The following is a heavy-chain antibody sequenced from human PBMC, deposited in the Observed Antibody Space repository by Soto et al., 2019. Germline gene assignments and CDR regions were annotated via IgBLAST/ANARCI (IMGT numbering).Heavy chain of an antibody. CDR2: ISAYNGNT. Sequence: ASVKVSCKASGYTFTNFGISWVRQAPGQGLEWMGWISAYNGNTNYAQKLQGRVTMTTDTSTSTAYMELRSLRSDDTAVYYCARDFVAAAGTLFDPWGQGTLVTVSS. J-gene: IGHJ5*02. V-gene: IGHV1-18*01. CDR1: GYTFTNFG. CDR3: ARDFVAAAGTLFDP. D-gene: IGHD6-13*01.